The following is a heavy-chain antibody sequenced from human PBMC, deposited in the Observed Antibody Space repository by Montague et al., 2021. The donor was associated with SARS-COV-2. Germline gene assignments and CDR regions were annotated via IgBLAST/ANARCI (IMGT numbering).Heavy chain of an antibody. CDR2: IFYNGST. CDR3: ARQDALAYWGDECYRGWFDS. V-gene: IGHV4-59*01. Sequence: SETLSLTCTVSFGSISTYYWSWIRQPPGKGLEWIGIIFYNGSTKYNPSLKRRVSISLDTSKNQFSLKLSSVTAADTAVYYCARQDALAYWGDECYRGWFDSWGQGTLVTVSS. D-gene: IGHD2-21*01. J-gene: IGHJ5*01. CDR1: FGSISTYY.